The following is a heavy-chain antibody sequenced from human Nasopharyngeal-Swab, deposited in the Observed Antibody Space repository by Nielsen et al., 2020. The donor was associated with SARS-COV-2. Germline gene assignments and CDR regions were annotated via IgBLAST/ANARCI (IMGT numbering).Heavy chain of an antibody. D-gene: IGHD6-19*01. J-gene: IGHJ4*02. V-gene: IGHV1-2*02. CDR2: INPNSGGT. CDR3: ARVGESSGWDFDY. CDR1: GYTFTGYC. Sequence: ASVKVSCKASGYTFTGYCMHWVRQAPGQGLEWMGWINPNSGGTNYAQKFQGRVTMTRDTSISTAYMELSRLRSDDTAVYYCARVGESSGWDFDYWGQGTLVTVSS.